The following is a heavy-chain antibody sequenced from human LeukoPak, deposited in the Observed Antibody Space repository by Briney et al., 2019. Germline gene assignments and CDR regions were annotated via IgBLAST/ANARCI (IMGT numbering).Heavy chain of an antibody. CDR1: GFTFSSYG. J-gene: IGHJ4*02. CDR2: ISSSSSTI. CDR3: AVLTLVEMATIPLDY. Sequence: GGSLRLSCAASGFTFSSYGMHWVRQAPGKGLEWVSYISSSSSTIYYADSVKGRFTISRDNAKNSLYLQMNSLRAEDTAVYYCAVLTLVEMATIPLDYWGQGTLVTVSS. V-gene: IGHV3-48*01. D-gene: IGHD5-24*01.